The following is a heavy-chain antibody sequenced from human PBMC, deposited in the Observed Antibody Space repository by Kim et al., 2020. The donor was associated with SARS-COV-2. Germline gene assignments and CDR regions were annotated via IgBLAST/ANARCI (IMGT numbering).Heavy chain of an antibody. J-gene: IGHJ4*02. CDR3: AKGRNDILTGYYSSYFDY. D-gene: IGHD3-9*01. V-gene: IGHV3-23*01. Sequence: KGRFTISRDNSKNMLYLQMNSLSAEETAVYYCAKGRNDILTGYYSSYFDYWGQGTLVTVSS.